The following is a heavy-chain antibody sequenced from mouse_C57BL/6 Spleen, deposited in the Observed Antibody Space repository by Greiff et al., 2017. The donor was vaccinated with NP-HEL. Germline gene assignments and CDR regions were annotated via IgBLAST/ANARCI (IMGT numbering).Heavy chain of an antibody. V-gene: IGHV3-1*01. CDR1: GYSITSGYD. Sequence: DVHLVESGPGMVKPSQSLSLTCTVTGYSITSGYDWHWIRHFPGNKLEWMGYISYSGSTNYNPSLKSRISITHDTSKNHFFLKLNSVTTEDTATYYCATGDWDRYYAMDYWGQGTSVTVSS. J-gene: IGHJ4*01. CDR3: ATGDWDRYYAMDY. CDR2: ISYSGST. D-gene: IGHD4-1*01.